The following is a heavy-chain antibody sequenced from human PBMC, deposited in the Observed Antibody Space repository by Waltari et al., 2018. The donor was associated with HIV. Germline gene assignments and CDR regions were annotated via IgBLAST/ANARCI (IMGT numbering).Heavy chain of an antibody. J-gene: IGHJ4*02. CDR2: IKSKTDGGTT. CDR1: GFTFSDAR. CDR3: TTEIWIRAATQY. Sequence: VQLVESGGGLVKPGGSLRLSCEASGFTFSDARMNWVRQAPGKGREWVGRIKSKTDGGTTDFAAPVKGRFTISRDDSKNTLDLQMSSLKTEDTAVYYCTTEIWIRAATQYWGQGTLVTVSS. D-gene: IGHD3-10*01. V-gene: IGHV3-15*01.